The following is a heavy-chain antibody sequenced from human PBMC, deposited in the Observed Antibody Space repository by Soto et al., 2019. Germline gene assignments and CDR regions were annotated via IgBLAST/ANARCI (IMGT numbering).Heavy chain of an antibody. V-gene: IGHV3-48*01. D-gene: IGHD6-6*01. CDR2: ISSSSSTI. CDR3: AKRSSSSTFDY. J-gene: IGHJ4*02. CDR1: GFTFSSYS. Sequence: PGGSLRLSCAASGFTFSSYSMNWVRQAPGKGLEWVSYISSSSSTIYYADSVKGRFTISRDNSKNTLYLQMNSLRAEDTAVYYCAKRSSSSTFDYWGQGTLVTVSS.